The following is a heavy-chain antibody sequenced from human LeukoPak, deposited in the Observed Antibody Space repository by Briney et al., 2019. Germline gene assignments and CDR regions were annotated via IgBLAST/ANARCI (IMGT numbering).Heavy chain of an antibody. J-gene: IGHJ4*02. D-gene: IGHD2-15*01. CDR1: GFTFSSYA. CDR3: AKDQPRWWNYFDY. Sequence: GGSLRLSCVASGFTFSSYAMSWVRQAPGKGLEWVSGVSDSGGSTYYADSVKGRFTISRDNSKNTLYLQMNSLRAEDTAVYYCAKDQPRWWNYFDYWGQGTLVTVSS. V-gene: IGHV3-23*01. CDR2: VSDSGGST.